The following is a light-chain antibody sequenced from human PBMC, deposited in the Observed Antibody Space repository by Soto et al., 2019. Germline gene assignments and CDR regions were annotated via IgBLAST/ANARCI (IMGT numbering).Light chain of an antibody. Sequence: EIVLTQSPGTLSLSPGERATLSCRASQSVSSSYLAWYQQKPGQAPRLLIYGASSRATGIPDRFSGSGSGTDLTLTISRLEPADCAVYYCQQYGSSPPTFGQGTKVEIK. J-gene: IGKJ1*01. CDR1: QSVSSSY. CDR3: QQYGSSPPT. V-gene: IGKV3-20*01. CDR2: GAS.